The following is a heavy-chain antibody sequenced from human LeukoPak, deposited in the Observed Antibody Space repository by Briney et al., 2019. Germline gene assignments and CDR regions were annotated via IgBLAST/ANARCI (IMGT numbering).Heavy chain of an antibody. CDR2: TSYDVTKN. CDR3: ARLGEDSYGYQTDFDY. V-gene: IGHV3-30*03. D-gene: IGHD5-18*01. J-gene: IGHJ4*02. Sequence: GRSLRLSCAASGFTFSSYGMHWVRQAPGKGLDWVAFTSYDVTKNYYADSVKGRFTISRDNSKNTLFLQMNSLRPEDTAVYYCARLGEDSYGYQTDFDYWGQGTLVIVS. CDR1: GFTFSSYG.